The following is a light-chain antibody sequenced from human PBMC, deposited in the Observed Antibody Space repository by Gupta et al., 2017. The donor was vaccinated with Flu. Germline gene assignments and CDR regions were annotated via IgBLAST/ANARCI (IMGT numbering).Light chain of an antibody. CDR1: NSVNSEH. V-gene: IGKV3-20*01. CDR2: GTF. J-gene: IGKJ3*01. CDR3: QQCGNSPS. Sequence: EVVLTQSPATLSLSPGERAALSCRASNSVNSEHLAWYQQRPGQPPRLLIYGTFIRATDTPDRFSGSGSGTDFTLTISGLEPEDFGVYYCQQCGNSPSFGPGTKVDL.